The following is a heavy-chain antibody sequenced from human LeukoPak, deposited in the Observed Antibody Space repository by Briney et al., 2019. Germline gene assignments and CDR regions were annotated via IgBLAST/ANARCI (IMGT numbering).Heavy chain of an antibody. V-gene: IGHV1-69*06. D-gene: IGHD5-18*01. CDR1: GGTFSSYA. J-gene: IGHJ4*02. CDR2: IIPIFGTA. CDR3: GRDLREATAMANYFDY. Sequence: SVKVSCKASGGTFSSYAISWVRQAPGQGLEWMGGIIPIFGTANYAQKFQGRVTITADKSTSTAYMELSSLRSEDTAVCYCGRDLREATAMANYFDYWGQGTLVTVSS.